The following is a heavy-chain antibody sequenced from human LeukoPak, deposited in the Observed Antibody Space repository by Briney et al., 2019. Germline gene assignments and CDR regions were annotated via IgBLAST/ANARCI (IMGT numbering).Heavy chain of an antibody. CDR3: APQPATGAYNWFDP. Sequence: PSETLSLTCTVSGGSISSFYWSWIRQPPGKGLEWIGYIHYTGSTNYNPSLKSRVTISVDTSKNQFSLKLSSVIAADTAVYYCAPQPATGAYNWFDPWGQGTLVTVSS. CDR1: GGSISSFY. V-gene: IGHV4-59*12. D-gene: IGHD5-24*01. J-gene: IGHJ5*02. CDR2: IHYTGST.